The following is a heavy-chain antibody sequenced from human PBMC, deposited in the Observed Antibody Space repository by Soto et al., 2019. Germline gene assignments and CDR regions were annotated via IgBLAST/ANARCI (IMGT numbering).Heavy chain of an antibody. CDR2: IYYSGST. V-gene: IGHV4-39*01. CDR1: GGSISSSSYY. D-gene: IGHD3-9*01. CDR3: ARGFSEILTGSPYNWFDP. Sequence: TSETLSLTCTVSGGSISSSSYYWGWIRQPPGKGLEWIGYIYYSGSTYYNPSLKSRVTISVDTSKNQFSLKLSSVSAADTAVYYCARGFSEILTGSPYNWFDPWGQGTLVTVAS. J-gene: IGHJ5*02.